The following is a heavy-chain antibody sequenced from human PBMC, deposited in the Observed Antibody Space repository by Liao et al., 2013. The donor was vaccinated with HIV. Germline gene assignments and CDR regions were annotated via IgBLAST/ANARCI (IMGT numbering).Heavy chain of an antibody. CDR3: ARNYGGNSGEAFDI. V-gene: IGHV4-59*01. J-gene: IGHJ3*02. CDR1: GGSISSYY. Sequence: QVQLQESGPGLVKPSETLSLTCTVSGGSISSYYWSWIRQPPGKGLEWIGYIYYSGSTNYNPSLKSRVTISVDTSKNQFSLKLSSVTAADTAVYYCARNYGGNSGEAFDIWGQGTMVTVSS. D-gene: IGHD4-23*01. CDR2: IYYSGST.